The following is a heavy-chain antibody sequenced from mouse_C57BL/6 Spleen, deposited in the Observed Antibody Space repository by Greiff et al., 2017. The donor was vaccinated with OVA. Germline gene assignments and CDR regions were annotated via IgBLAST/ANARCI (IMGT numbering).Heavy chain of an antibody. Sequence: EVQVVESGGGLVKPGGSLKLSCAASGFTFSSYSMSWVRQTPEKRLEWVATISDGGSYTYYPDNVKGRFTISRDTAKKNLYLKMSHLESEDTARYYCARGCSDGYVDYWGKGTTLTVSS. V-gene: IGHV5-4*01. CDR1: GFTFSSYS. CDR2: ISDGGSYT. CDR3: ARGCSDGYVDY. J-gene: IGHJ2*01. D-gene: IGHD2-3*01.